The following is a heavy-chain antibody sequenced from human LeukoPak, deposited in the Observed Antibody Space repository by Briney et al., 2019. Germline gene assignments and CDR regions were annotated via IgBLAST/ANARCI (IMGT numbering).Heavy chain of an antibody. CDR2: IISVYGTR. CDR3: AREGPYCTNGVCYKGNWFDP. Sequence: SVKVSCKASGGTFNSDAISWVRQAPGQGLEWMGVIISVYGTRNYAQKFQGRVTITTDESTSTTYMELSSLRSEDTAVYYCAREGPYCTNGVCYKGNWFDPWGQGTLVTVSS. D-gene: IGHD2-8*01. J-gene: IGHJ5*02. V-gene: IGHV1-69*05. CDR1: GGTFNSDA.